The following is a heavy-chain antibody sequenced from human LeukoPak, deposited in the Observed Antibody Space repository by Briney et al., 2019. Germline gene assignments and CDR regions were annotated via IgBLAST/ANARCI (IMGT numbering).Heavy chain of an antibody. Sequence: ASVKVSCKASGYTFTGYYMHWVRQAPGQGLEWMGWINPNSGGTNYAQKFQGRVTMTRDTSISTAYMELSRLRSDDTAVYYCASWAALSPYYYYMDIWGKGTTVTVSS. J-gene: IGHJ6*03. CDR2: INPNSGGT. CDR3: ASWAALSPYYYYMDI. D-gene: IGHD6-13*01. V-gene: IGHV1-2*02. CDR1: GYTFTGYY.